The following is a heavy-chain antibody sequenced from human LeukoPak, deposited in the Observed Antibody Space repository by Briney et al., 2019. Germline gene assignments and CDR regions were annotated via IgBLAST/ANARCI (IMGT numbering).Heavy chain of an antibody. CDR1: GYTLTELS. J-gene: IGHJ3*02. D-gene: IGHD2-15*01. Sequence: GASVRVSCKVSGYTLTELSMHWVRQAPGKGLEWVGGFDPEDGETIYAQKFQGRVTMTEDTSTDTAYMELSSLRSEDTAVYYCATKSPYCSGGSCPEISPYDAFDIWGQGTMATVSS. CDR2: FDPEDGET. V-gene: IGHV1-24*01. CDR3: ATKSPYCSGGSCPEISPYDAFDI.